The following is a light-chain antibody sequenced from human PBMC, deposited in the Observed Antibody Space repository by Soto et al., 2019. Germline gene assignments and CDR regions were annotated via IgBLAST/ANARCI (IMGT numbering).Light chain of an antibody. Sequence: EIVLTQSPGTLSLSPGERATLSCRASQSVSNNYLAWYQQQPGQAPRLLIYGASNRATGIPDRFSGSGSGTDFTLTISRLEPEAFAVYYCQQYGSSGTFGQGTKVDIK. J-gene: IGKJ1*01. CDR2: GAS. CDR3: QQYGSSGT. CDR1: QSVSNNY. V-gene: IGKV3-20*01.